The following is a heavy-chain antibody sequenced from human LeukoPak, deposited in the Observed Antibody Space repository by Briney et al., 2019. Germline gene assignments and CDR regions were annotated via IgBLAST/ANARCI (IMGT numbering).Heavy chain of an antibody. Sequence: GGSLRLSCAASGFTFSSYAMSWVRQAPGKGLEWVSAISGSGGGTYYADSVEGRFTISRDNSKNTLYLQMNSLRAEDTAVYYCAKGRKWLRYPYFDYWGQGTLVTVSS. D-gene: IGHD5-12*01. CDR1: GFTFSSYA. CDR2: ISGSGGGT. V-gene: IGHV3-23*01. CDR3: AKGRKWLRYPYFDY. J-gene: IGHJ4*02.